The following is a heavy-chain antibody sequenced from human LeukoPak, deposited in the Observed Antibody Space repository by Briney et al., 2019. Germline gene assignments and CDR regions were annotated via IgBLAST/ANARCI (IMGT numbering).Heavy chain of an antibody. CDR2: INPNSGGT. V-gene: IGHV1-2*02. J-gene: IGHJ6*02. CDR1: GYTFTGYY. CDR3: ARDPPAAITYYGMDV. Sequence: APVKVSCKASGYTFTGYYMHWVRQAPGQGLEWMGWINPNSGGTNYAQKFQGRVTMTRDTSISTAYMELSRLRSDDTAVYYCARDPPAAITYYGMDVWGQGTTVTVSS. D-gene: IGHD2-2*01.